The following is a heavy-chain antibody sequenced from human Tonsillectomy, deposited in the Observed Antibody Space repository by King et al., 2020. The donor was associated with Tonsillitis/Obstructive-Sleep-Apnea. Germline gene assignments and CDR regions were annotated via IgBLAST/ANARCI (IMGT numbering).Heavy chain of an antibody. D-gene: IGHD3-3*01. J-gene: IGHJ4*02. CDR1: GFSLSTSGVG. V-gene: IGHV2-5*02. CDR3: AHLKNTITIFGVVIMFDY. CDR2: IYWDDDK. Sequence: ITLKESGPTLVKPTQTLTLTCTFSGFSLSTSGVGVGWIRQPPGQALEWLALIYWDDDKRYSPSLKSRLTITKDTSKNQVVLTMTNMDPVDTATYYCAHLKNTITIFGVVIMFDYWGQGTLVTVSS.